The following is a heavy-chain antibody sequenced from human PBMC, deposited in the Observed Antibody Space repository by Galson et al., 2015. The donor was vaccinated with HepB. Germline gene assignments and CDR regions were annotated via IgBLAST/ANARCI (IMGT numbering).Heavy chain of an antibody. Sequence: SVKVSCKASGYTFTNYGINWVRQAPGQGPEWMGRISGDNGNTNYAQKFQGRITLTTDTSTSIAYMELRSLRSDDTAVYYCARGGSYGDSRTFDYWGQGTLVTVSS. CDR1: GYTFTNYG. D-gene: IGHD4-17*01. CDR2: ISGDNGNT. V-gene: IGHV1-18*04. CDR3: ARGGSYGDSRTFDY. J-gene: IGHJ4*02.